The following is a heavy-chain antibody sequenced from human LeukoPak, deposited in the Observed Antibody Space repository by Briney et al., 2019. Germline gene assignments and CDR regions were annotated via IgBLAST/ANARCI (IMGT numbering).Heavy chain of an antibody. CDR2: ISGSGGST. J-gene: IGHJ4*02. CDR3: AKEFLGGSSGSSFAX. CDR1: GFTFSSYG. V-gene: IGHV3-23*01. Sequence: GGSLRLSCAASGFTFSSYGMSWVRQAPGKGLEWFSAISGSGGSTYYADSVKGRFTISRDNSKNTLYLQMNSLRAEDTAVYYCAKEFLGGSSGSSFAXWGQRTLVTVXS. D-gene: IGHD3-22*01.